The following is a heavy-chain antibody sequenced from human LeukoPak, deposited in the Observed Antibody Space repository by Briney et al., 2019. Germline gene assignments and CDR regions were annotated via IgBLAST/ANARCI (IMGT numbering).Heavy chain of an antibody. CDR3: ARDHRIQLWLAWFDP. V-gene: IGHV3-21*01. Sequence: GGSLRLSCAASGFTFSSYSMNRVRQAPGKGLEWVSSISSSSSYIYYADSVKGRFTISRDNAKNSLYLQMNSLRAEDTAVYYCARDHRIQLWLAWFDPWGQGTLVTVSS. J-gene: IGHJ5*02. D-gene: IGHD5-18*01. CDR2: ISSSSSYI. CDR1: GFTFSSYS.